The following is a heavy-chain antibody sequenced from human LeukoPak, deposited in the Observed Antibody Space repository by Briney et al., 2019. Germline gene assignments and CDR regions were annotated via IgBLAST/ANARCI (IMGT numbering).Heavy chain of an antibody. CDR1: GITFSSYW. J-gene: IGHJ5*02. D-gene: IGHD2-21*02. Sequence: PGGSLRLSCAASGITFSSYWMSWVRLAPGKGLEWVADIKQDGSEKYYVDSVKGRFTISRDNAKNSLYLQMNSLRAEDTAVYYCARGASYVTSQWFDPWGQGTQVTVSS. CDR2: IKQDGSEK. CDR3: ARGASYVTSQWFDP. V-gene: IGHV3-7*01.